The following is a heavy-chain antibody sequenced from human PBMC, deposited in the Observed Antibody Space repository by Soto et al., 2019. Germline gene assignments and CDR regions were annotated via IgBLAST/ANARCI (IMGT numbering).Heavy chain of an antibody. D-gene: IGHD3-10*01. Sequence: QVQLQQWGAGLLKPSETLSLTCAVYGGSFSGYYWSWIRQPPGKGLEWIGEINHSGSTNYNPSLKSRVTISVDTSKNQFSLQLSSVTAADTAVYYCARGPRYGSGSSYYGMDVWGQGTTVTVSS. J-gene: IGHJ6*02. CDR3: ARGPRYGSGSSYYGMDV. CDR1: GGSFSGYY. CDR2: INHSGST. V-gene: IGHV4-34*01.